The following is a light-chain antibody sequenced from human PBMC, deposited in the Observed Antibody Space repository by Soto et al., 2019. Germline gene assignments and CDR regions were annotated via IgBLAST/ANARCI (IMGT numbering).Light chain of an antibody. V-gene: IGKV4-1*01. CDR3: QQYNTYPWT. J-gene: IGKJ1*01. CDR2: DAS. CDR1: QTVLYSNNKNY. Sequence: DIVMTQSPDSLAVSLGERATINCKSSQTVLYSNNKNYLAWYQQKPGKAPKLLIYDASSLESGVPSRFSGSGSGTEFTLTISSLQPDDFATYYCQQYNTYPWTFGQGTKVDI.